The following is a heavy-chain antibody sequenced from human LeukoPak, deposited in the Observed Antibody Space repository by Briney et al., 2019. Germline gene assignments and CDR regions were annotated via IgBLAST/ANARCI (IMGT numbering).Heavy chain of an antibody. CDR2: INTNTGNP. CDR3: ARDMPYSYYYDSSGDYYYGMDV. J-gene: IGHJ6*02. CDR1: GYTFTSYA. V-gene: IGHV7-4-1*02. Sequence: ASVKVSCKASGYTFTSYAMNWVRQAPGQGLEWMGWINTNTGNPTYAQGFTGRFVFSLDTSVSTAYLQISSLKAEDTAVYYCARDMPYSYYYDSSGDYYYGMDVWGQGTTVTVSS. D-gene: IGHD3-22*01.